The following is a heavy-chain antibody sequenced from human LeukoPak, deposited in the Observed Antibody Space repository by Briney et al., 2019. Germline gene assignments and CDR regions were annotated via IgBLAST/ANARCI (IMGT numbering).Heavy chain of an antibody. CDR3: AENGQSGFSFDP. Sequence: SETLSLTCAVYGGSLNGHYWSWIRQPPGKGLEWIGEGGDSGGTKFNPSLKSRVTISADTSKNQFSLKLSSVTAADTAVYYCAENGQSGFSFDPWGQGTPVTVSS. J-gene: IGHJ5*02. CDR1: GGSLNGHY. CDR2: GGDSGGT. D-gene: IGHD2-8*01. V-gene: IGHV4-34*01.